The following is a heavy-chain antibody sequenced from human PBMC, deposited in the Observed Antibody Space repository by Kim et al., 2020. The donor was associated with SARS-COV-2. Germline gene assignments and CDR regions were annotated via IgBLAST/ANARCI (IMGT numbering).Heavy chain of an antibody. CDR3: ARWPNAFDI. J-gene: IGHJ3*02. Sequence: PSFQGHVTISADKSISTAYLQWSSLKASDTAMYYCARWPNAFDIWGQGTMVTVSS. V-gene: IGHV5-10-1*01.